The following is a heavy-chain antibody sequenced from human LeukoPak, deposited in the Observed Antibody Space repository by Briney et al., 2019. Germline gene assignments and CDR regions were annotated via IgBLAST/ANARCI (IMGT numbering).Heavy chain of an antibody. D-gene: IGHD1-1*01. J-gene: IGHJ4*02. Sequence: PGGSLRLSCAASGFAFSTYVMKWVRQAPGKGLQWISTIDRAGSIDTHYAESVKGRFTISRDNSKNTLYLQMNSLRAEDTAVYYCAIDVQDDLDYWGQGTQVTVSS. CDR3: AIDVQDDLDY. V-gene: IGHV3-23*01. CDR2: IDRAGSIDT. CDR1: GFAFSTYV.